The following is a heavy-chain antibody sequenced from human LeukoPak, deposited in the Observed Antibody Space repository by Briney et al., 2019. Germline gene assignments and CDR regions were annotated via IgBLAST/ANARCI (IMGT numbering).Heavy chain of an antibody. CDR3: ASGVVVVAVDY. Sequence: SQTLSLTCTVSGGPISSGDYYWSWIRQPPGKGLEWIGYIYYSGSTYYNPSLKSRVTISVDTSKNQFSLKLSSVTAADTAVYYCASGVVVVAVDYWGQGTLVTVSS. V-gene: IGHV4-30-4*01. CDR2: IYYSGST. CDR1: GGPISSGDYY. D-gene: IGHD2-15*01. J-gene: IGHJ4*02.